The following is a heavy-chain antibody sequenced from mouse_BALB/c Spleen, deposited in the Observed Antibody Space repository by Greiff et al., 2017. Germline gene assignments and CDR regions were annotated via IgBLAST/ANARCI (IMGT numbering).Heavy chain of an antibody. D-gene: IGHD2-2*01. Sequence: QVQLQQSGPELVKPGASVKMSCKASGYTFTSYYIHWVKQRPGQGLEWIGWIYPGDGSTKYNEKFKGKTTLTADKSSSTAYMLLSRLTSEDSAIYFCARGEWFHYAMDYWGQGTSVTVSS. J-gene: IGHJ4*01. CDR2: IYPGDGST. V-gene: IGHV1S56*01. CDR1: GYTFTSYY. CDR3: ARGEWFHYAMDY.